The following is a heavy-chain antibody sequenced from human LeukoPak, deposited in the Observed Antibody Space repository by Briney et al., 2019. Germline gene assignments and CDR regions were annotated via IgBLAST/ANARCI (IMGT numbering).Heavy chain of an antibody. CDR2: ISWNSGSI. J-gene: IGHJ5*02. CDR3: SSTFGSGSYLHS. Sequence: GGSLRLSCAASGFTFDDYAMHWVRQAPGKGLEWVSGISWNSGSIGYADSVKGRFTISRDNARRSLYLQMNSLRPEDTALYYRSSTFGSGSYLHSWGQGTLVTVSS. CDR1: GFTFDDYA. V-gene: IGHV3-9*01. D-gene: IGHD3-10*01.